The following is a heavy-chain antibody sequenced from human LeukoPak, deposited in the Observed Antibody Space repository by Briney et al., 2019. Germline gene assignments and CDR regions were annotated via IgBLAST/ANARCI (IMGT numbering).Heavy chain of an antibody. CDR1: GDSISSGSYH. CDR2: DYYSGST. D-gene: IGHD3-22*01. V-gene: IGHV4-39*01. Sequence: NPSETLSLTCTVSGDSISSGSYHWAWIRQPPGKGLEWIGSDYYSGSTYYSPSLKSRVTILVDTSKNQLSLKLKSVTAADTAMYYCARRYYYDNSGYYYHFDYWGQGALVTVSS. J-gene: IGHJ4*02. CDR3: ARRYYYDNSGYYYHFDY.